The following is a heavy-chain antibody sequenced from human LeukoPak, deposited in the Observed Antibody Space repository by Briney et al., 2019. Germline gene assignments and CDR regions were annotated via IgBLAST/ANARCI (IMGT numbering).Heavy chain of an antibody. CDR2: ISGHGVTT. CDR1: GFTFDDYG. V-gene: IGHV3-23*01. CDR3: AKDGDSEKVRGSMGA. J-gene: IGHJ5*02. Sequence: GGSLRLSCEASGFTFDDYGMSWVRQPAGEWLEWVSTISGHGVTTYYAYSVECRFAISSHSSKNTVHLPMNRLRAEHTAAYLCAKDGDSEKVRGSMGAWAQETLVTVSS. D-gene: IGHD3-10*01.